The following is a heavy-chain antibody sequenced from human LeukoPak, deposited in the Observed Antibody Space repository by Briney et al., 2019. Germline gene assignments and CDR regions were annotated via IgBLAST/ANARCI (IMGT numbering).Heavy chain of an antibody. J-gene: IGHJ4*02. CDR2: IRRKAYGGTT. D-gene: IGHD5/OR15-5a*01. V-gene: IGHV3-49*03. Sequence: GGSLGLSCTVSGFTFGDDAMNWFRQAPGRGLEWVGFIRRKAYGGTTEYAASVKGRFTISRDDSKSIAYLQMTGLKTEDTAMYYCARETVYLSNDYWGQGTLVTVSS. CDR1: GFTFGDDA. CDR3: ARETVYLSNDY.